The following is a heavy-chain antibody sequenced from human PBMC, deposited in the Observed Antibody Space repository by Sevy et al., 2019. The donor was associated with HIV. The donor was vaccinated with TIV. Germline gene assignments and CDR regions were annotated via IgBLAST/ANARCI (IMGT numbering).Heavy chain of an antibody. CDR2: ITGSGNNT. Sequence: GGSLRLSCAASGFTFSSYAMSWVRQAPGKGLRWVSTITGSGNNTYYADSVKGRFTISRDNSKSIVYLQINSLRAEDTAVYYCAKSGYRAAVGTDWGQGTLVTVSS. CDR1: GFTFSSYA. D-gene: IGHD6-13*01. J-gene: IGHJ4*02. CDR3: AKSGYRAAVGTD. V-gene: IGHV3-23*01.